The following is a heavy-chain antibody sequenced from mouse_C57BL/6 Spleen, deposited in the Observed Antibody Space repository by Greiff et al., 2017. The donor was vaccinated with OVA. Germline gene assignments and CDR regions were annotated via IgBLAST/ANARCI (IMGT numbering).Heavy chain of an antibody. CDR3: ASLNWEGYFDY. D-gene: IGHD4-1*01. Sequence: VKVVESGPGLVQPSQSLSITCTVSGFSLTSYGVHWVRQSPGKGLEWLGVIWSGGSTDYNAAFIFRLSISKDNSKSQVFFKMNSLQADDTAIYYCASLNWEGYFDYWGQGTTLTVSS. V-gene: IGHV2-2*01. J-gene: IGHJ2*01. CDR1: GFSLTSYG. CDR2: IWSGGST.